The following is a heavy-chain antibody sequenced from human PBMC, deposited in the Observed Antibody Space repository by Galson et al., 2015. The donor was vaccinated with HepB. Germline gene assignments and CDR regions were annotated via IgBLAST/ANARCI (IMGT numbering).Heavy chain of an antibody. CDR3: TTDAYSNYDLR. J-gene: IGHJ4*02. D-gene: IGHD4-11*01. Sequence: SLRLSCAASGFTFSNAWMSWVRQAPGKGLEWVGRIKSKNDGGTTDYAAPVKGRFTITRDDSKNTLYLKMNSLKTEDTAVYYCTTDAYSNYDLRWGQGTLVTVSS. CDR1: GFTFSNAW. CDR2: IKSKNDGGTT. V-gene: IGHV3-15*01.